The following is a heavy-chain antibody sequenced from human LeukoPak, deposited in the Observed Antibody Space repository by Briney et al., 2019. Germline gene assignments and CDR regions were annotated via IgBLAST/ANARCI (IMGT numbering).Heavy chain of an antibody. CDR1: GITFSNYA. CDR3: AKRPISGDDKSFDY. D-gene: IGHD2-21*01. CDR2: IRESSGDT. Sequence: SGGSLRLSCAASGITFSNYAMTWVRQAPGKGLEWVSTIRESSGDTYYEDSVKGRFTIYRDISKNTVYLQMNSLRVEDTAVYFCAKRPISGDDKSFDYWGQGLLVTVSS. V-gene: IGHV3-23*01. J-gene: IGHJ4*02.